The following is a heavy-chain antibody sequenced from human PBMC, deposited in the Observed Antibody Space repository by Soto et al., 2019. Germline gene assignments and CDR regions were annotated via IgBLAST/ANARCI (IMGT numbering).Heavy chain of an antibody. D-gene: IGHD1-26*01. V-gene: IGHV1-18*01. Sequence: ASVKVSCKASGYTFTSYGISWVRQAPGQGLEWMGWISAYNGNTNYAQKLQGRVTMTTDASTSTAYMELSSLRSEDTAVYYCASQSGSYSWFDYWGQGTLVTVSS. CDR3: ASQSGSYSWFDY. CDR2: ISAYNGNT. CDR1: GYTFTSYG. J-gene: IGHJ5*01.